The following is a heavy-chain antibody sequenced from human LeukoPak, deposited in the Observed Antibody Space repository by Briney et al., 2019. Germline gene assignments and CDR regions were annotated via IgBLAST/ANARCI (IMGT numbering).Heavy chain of an antibody. CDR2: IYYSGST. Sequence: KPSETPSLTCTVSGGSISSYYWSWIRQPPGKGLEWIGYIYYSGSTNYNPSLKSRVTISVDTSKNQFSLKLSSVTAADTAVYYCARDTGYFDYWGQGTLVTVSS. D-gene: IGHD4-17*01. CDR3: ARDTGYFDY. V-gene: IGHV4-59*01. J-gene: IGHJ4*02. CDR1: GGSISSYY.